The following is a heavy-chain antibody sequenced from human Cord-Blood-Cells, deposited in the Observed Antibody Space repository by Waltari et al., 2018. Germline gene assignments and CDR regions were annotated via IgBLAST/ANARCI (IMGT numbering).Heavy chain of an antibody. CDR2: SSGSGGST. CDR3: AKGVVVIADAFDI. CDR1: VFTFSSYA. V-gene: IGHV3-23*01. D-gene: IGHD2-21*01. Sequence: EVQLLESGGGLVQPGGSLRLSCAASVFTFSSYAMSWVRQAPGKGVEWVSASSGSGGSTYYADAVKGRFTISRDNSKNTLYLQMNSLRAEDTAVYYCAKGVVVIADAFDIWGQGTMVTVSS. J-gene: IGHJ3*02.